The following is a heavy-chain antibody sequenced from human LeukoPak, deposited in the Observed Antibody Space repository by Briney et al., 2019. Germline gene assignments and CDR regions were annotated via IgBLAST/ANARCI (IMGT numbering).Heavy chain of an antibody. V-gene: IGHV3-7*01. D-gene: IGHD3-22*01. CDR2: IKQDGSEK. CDR3: ASGIVVVI. Sequence: GGSLRLSCAASGFTFSSYWTSWVRQAPGKGLEWVANIKQDGSEKYYVDSVKGRFTISRDNAKNSLYLQMNSLRAEDTAVYYCASGIVVVIWGQGTLVTVSS. CDR1: GFTFSSYW. J-gene: IGHJ4*02.